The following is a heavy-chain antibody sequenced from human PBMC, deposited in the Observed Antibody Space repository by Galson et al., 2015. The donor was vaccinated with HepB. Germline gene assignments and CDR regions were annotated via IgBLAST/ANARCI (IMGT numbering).Heavy chain of an antibody. CDR3: ARYSSSWSILDY. J-gene: IGHJ4*02. D-gene: IGHD6-13*01. CDR2: INPNSGGT. CDR1: GYTFTGYY. V-gene: IGHV1-2*06. Sequence: SVKVSCKASGYTFTGYYMHWVRQAPGQGLEWMGRINPNSGGTNYAQKFQGRVTMTRDTSISTAYMELSRLRSDDTAVYYCARYSSSWSILDYWGQGTLVTVSS.